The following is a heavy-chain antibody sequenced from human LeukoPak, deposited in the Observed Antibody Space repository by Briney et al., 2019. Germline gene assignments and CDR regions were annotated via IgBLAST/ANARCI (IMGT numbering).Heavy chain of an antibody. J-gene: IGHJ3*02. CDR1: GYTFTGYY. CDR2: INPNSGGT. CDR3: ARTDYDILTGYSGNDAFDI. Sequence: ASVKVSCKASGYTFTGYYMHWVRQAPGQGLEWMGWINPNSGGTNYAQKFQGRVTMTRDTSISTAYMELSRLRSDDTAVYYCARTDYDILTGYSGNDAFDIWGQGTMVTVSS. V-gene: IGHV1-2*02. D-gene: IGHD3-9*01.